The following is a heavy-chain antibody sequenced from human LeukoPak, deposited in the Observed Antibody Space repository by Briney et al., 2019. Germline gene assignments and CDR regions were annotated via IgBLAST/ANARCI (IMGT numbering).Heavy chain of an antibody. D-gene: IGHD3-22*01. CDR1: GYTFTSYD. CDR3: ATQLYYYDSSGYGLGTFDY. CDR2: MNPNSGNT. Sequence: GASVKVSCKASGYTFTSYDIIWVRQATGQGLEWMGWMNPNSGNTGYAQKFQGRVTMTRNTSISTAYMELSSLRSEDTAVYYCATQLYYYDSSGYGLGTFDYWGQGTLVTVSS. J-gene: IGHJ4*02. V-gene: IGHV1-8*01.